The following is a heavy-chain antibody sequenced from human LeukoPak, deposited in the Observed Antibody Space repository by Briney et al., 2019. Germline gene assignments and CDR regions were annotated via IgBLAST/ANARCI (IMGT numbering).Heavy chain of an antibody. CDR3: AKDLTITMVRGVPDLR. J-gene: IGHJ4*02. D-gene: IGHD3-10*01. CDR1: GFTFSSYA. CDR2: VSGNGGTT. Sequence: PGGSLRLSCAASGFTFSSYAMTWVRQAPGKGLGWASTVSGNGGTTFYADSVKGRFTISRDNSKNTMYLQMNSLRAEDTAIYYCAKDLTITMVRGVPDLRWGQGTLVTVSS. V-gene: IGHV3-23*01.